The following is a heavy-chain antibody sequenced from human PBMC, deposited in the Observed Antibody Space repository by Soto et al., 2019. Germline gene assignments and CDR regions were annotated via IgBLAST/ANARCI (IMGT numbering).Heavy chain of an antibody. D-gene: IGHD3-3*01. CDR2: IYYSGST. Sequence: QVQLQESGPGLVKPSQTLSLTCTVSGGSISSGGYYWSWIRQHPGKGLEWIGYIYYSGSTYYNPSLQSRVTISVDTSKNQFSLKLSSVSAADTAVYCCARGDFGVVILFYGMDVWGQGTTVTVFS. V-gene: IGHV4-31*03. J-gene: IGHJ6*02. CDR1: GGSISSGGYY. CDR3: ARGDFGVVILFYGMDV.